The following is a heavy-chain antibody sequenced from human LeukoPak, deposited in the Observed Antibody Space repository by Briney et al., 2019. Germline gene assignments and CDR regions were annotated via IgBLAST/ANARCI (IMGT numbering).Heavy chain of an antibody. CDR3: ARDRGSGSYDAFDI. D-gene: IGHD3-10*01. CDR2: ISYDGTNK. CDR1: GFTFSDYA. Sequence: PGRSLRLSCAASGFTFSDYAMHWVRQAPGKGLEWVAVISYDGTNKYYADSVKGRFTISRDNSKNTLYLQMNSLRAEDTAVYYCARDRGSGSYDAFDIWGQGTMVTVSS. J-gene: IGHJ3*02. V-gene: IGHV3-30*14.